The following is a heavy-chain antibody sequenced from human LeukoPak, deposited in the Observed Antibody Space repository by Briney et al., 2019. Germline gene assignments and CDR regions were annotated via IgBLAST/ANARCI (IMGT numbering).Heavy chain of an antibody. V-gene: IGHV5-51*01. D-gene: IGHD4-23*01. CDR3: ARRAGGNSGDFDY. J-gene: IGHJ4*02. Sequence: GESLKISCKGSGYSFTSYRIGWVRQMPGKGLEWMGIIYPGDSDTRYSPSFRGQVTTSADKSISTAYLQWSSLKASDTAMYYCARRAGGNSGDFDYWGQGTLVTVSS. CDR1: GYSFTSYR. CDR2: IYPGDSDT.